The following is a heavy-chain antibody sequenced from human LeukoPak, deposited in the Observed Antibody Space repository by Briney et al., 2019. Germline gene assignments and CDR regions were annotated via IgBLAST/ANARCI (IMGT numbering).Heavy chain of an antibody. CDR2: ISSDSTI. J-gene: IGHJ4*02. Sequence: GGSLRLSCAASGFTFSNYEMNWVRQAPGKGLEWVSYISSDSTIYYADSVKGRFTISRDNAENSLYLQMNSLRAEDTAVYYCARGVVMPYWGRETLVTVSS. D-gene: IGHD3-3*01. CDR3: ARGVVMPY. V-gene: IGHV3-48*03. CDR1: GFTFSNYE.